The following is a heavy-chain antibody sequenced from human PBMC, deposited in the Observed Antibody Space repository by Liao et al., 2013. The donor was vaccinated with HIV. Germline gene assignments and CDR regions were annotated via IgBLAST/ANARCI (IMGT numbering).Heavy chain of an antibody. J-gene: IGHJ4*02. CDR2: IYYSGST. V-gene: IGHV4-39*07. Sequence: QLQLQESGPGLVKPSETLALTCAVSGGSISSSGYYWGWIRQPPGKGLEWIGSIYYSGSTYKNPSLKSRVTISVDTSKNQFSLRLSSVTAADTAVYYCTTAFKVGIFDHWGQGILVTVA. D-gene: IGHD2-21*01. CDR3: TTAFKVGIFDH. CDR1: GGSISSSGYY.